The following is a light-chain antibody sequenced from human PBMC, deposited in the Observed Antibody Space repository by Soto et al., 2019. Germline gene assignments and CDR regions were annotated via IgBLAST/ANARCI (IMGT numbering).Light chain of an antibody. CDR2: GAS. Sequence: EIVMTQSPATLSVSPGERATLSCRASQSVSSNLAWYQQKPGQAPMLLIYGASTRATGIPARFSGSGSGTKFTLTISSLQSEDFAVYYSQHYHNWPPWTFGQGTKVEVK. CDR1: QSVSSN. CDR3: QHYHNWPPWT. J-gene: IGKJ1*01. V-gene: IGKV3-15*01.